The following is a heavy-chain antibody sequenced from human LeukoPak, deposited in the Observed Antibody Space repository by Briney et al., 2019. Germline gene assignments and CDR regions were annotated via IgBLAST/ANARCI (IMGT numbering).Heavy chain of an antibody. J-gene: IGHJ5*02. CDR1: GYTFTSYA. CDR3: ARVKPVWSRPTVTTWWFDP. V-gene: IGHV7-4-1*02. CDR2: INTNTGNP. Sequence: ASVKVSCKASGYTFTSYAMNWVRQAPGQGLEWMGWINTNTGNPTYAQGFTGRFVFSLDTSVSTAYLQISSLKAEDTAVYYCARVKPVWSRPTVTTWWFDPWGQGTLVTVSS. D-gene: IGHD4-17*01.